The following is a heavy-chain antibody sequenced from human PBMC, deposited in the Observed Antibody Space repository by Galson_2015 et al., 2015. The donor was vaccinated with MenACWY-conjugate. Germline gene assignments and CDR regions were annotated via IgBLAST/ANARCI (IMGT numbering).Heavy chain of an antibody. CDR2: ISYDGSNK. J-gene: IGHJ6*02. Sequence: SLRLSCAASGFTFSSYDMHWVRQAPGKGLDWVAVISYDGSNKYYADSVKGRFTISRDKNTLYLEMISLRGEDTAVDYCARVYSGSPDYGMDVWGQGTTVTVSS. CDR3: ARVYSGSPDYGMDV. V-gene: IGHV3-30*04. CDR1: GFTFSSYD. D-gene: IGHD1-26*01.